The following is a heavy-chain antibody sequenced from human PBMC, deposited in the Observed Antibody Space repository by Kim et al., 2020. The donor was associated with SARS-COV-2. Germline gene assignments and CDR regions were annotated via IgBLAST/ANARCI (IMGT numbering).Heavy chain of an antibody. CDR1: GGSISSYY. CDR3: ARAKAGYDILTDYDPPFFDY. V-gene: IGHV4-59*01. Sequence: SETLSLTCTVSGGSISSYYWSWIRQPPGKGLEWIGYIYYSGSTNYNPSLKSRVTISVDTSMNQFSLKLSSVTAADTAVYYCARAKAGYDILTDYDPPFFDYWGQGTLVTVSA. CDR2: IYYSGST. J-gene: IGHJ4*02. D-gene: IGHD3-9*01.